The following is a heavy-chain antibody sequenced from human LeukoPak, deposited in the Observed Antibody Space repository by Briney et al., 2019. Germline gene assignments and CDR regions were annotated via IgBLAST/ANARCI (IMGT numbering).Heavy chain of an antibody. CDR1: GFTFSSYS. J-gene: IGHJ4*02. CDR3: ASHSGRGHRH. V-gene: IGHV3-21*01. CDR2: ISSSSSDI. D-gene: IGHD5-18*01. Sequence: GGSLRLSWAASGFTFSSYSMNWVRQAPGKGLEWVSSISSSSSDIYYADSVKGRFTISRENAKNSLYLQMNSLRAEDTAVYYCASHSGRGHRHWGQGTLVTVSS.